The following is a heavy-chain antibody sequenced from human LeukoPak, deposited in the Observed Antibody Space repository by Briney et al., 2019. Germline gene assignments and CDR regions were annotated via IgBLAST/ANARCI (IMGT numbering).Heavy chain of an antibody. J-gene: IGHJ4*02. V-gene: IGHV3-64*01. CDR1: GFTFSSYA. CDR2: ISSNGGST. Sequence: GGSLRLSCAASGFTFSSYAMHWVRQAPGKGLEYVSAISSNGGSTYYANSVKGRFTISRDNSKNTPYLQMGSLRSDDTAVYYCARDHGPTYYYDSSGYYYAPPNFDYWGQGTLVTVSS. CDR3: ARDHGPTYYYDSSGYYYAPPNFDY. D-gene: IGHD3-22*01.